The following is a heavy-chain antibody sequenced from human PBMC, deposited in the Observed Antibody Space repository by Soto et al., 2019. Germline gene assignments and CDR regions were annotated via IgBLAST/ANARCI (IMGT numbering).Heavy chain of an antibody. D-gene: IGHD3-22*01. CDR2: IYHSGST. J-gene: IGHJ4*02. CDR1: GGSISSGGYS. V-gene: IGHV4-30-2*01. Sequence: QLQLQESGSGLVKPSQTLSLTCAVSGGSISSGGYSWSWIRQPPGKGLEWIGYIYHSGSTYYNPSLKSRVTILVDRSKNQFSLKLSSVTAAATAVYYCDRGDYYDSSGPFDYWGQGTLVTVSS. CDR3: DRGDYYDSSGPFDY.